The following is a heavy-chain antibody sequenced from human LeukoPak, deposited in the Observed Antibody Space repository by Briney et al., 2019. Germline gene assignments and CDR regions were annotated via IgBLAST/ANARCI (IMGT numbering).Heavy chain of an antibody. J-gene: IGHJ5*02. V-gene: IGHV4-38-2*02. CDR2: IYHSGST. Sequence: SETLSLTCTVSGYSISSGYYWGWIRQPPGKGLEWIGSIYHSGSTYYNPSLKSRVTISVDTSKNQFSLKLSSVTAADTAVYYCARLRPTYYYGSGSYNGNWFDPWGQGTLVTVSS. D-gene: IGHD3-10*01. CDR3: ARLRPTYYYGSGSYNGNWFDP. CDR1: GYSISSGYY.